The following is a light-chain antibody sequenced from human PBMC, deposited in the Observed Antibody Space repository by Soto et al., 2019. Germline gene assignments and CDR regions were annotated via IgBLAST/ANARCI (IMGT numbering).Light chain of an antibody. V-gene: IGLV2-14*03. CDR3: SSYTSSSTLV. J-gene: IGLJ1*01. Sequence: QSALTQPASVSGSPGQSITISCTGTSSDVGGYNYVSWFQHHPGKAPKLIIYDVSNRPLGVSNRFSGSKSGNTASLTISGLQAEDEADYYCSSYTSSSTLVFGTGTKLTVL. CDR2: DVS. CDR1: SSDVGGYNY.